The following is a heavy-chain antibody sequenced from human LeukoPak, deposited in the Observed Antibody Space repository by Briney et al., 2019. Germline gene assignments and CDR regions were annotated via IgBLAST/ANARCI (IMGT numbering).Heavy chain of an antibody. J-gene: IGHJ4*02. D-gene: IGHD3-22*01. V-gene: IGHV3-48*01. CDR2: ISISSVTI. CDR1: GYTFSSYS. CDR3: ARVADYYDSSGYGLDFDY. Sequence: GGSLRLSCAASGYTFSSYSMNWVRQAPGKGLEWVSYISISSVTIYYADSVKGRFTISRDNAKNSLYLQMNSLRAEDTAVYYCARVADYYDSSGYGLDFDYWGQGTLVTVSS.